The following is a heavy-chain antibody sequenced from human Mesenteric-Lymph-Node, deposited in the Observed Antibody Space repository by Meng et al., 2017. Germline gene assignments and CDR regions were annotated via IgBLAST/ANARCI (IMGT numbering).Heavy chain of an antibody. J-gene: IGHJ6*02. CDR2: FDPDDGET. Sequence: ASVKVSCKISGYSLTELSIHWVRQAPGKGLEWMGGFDPDDGETIYPQNFQGRVTMTEDTSTDTAYMELSSLRSEDTAVYYCARESELLRSYYYYGMDVWGQGTTVTVSS. V-gene: IGHV1-24*01. CDR1: GYSLTELS. D-gene: IGHD1-26*01. CDR3: ARESELLRSYYYYGMDV.